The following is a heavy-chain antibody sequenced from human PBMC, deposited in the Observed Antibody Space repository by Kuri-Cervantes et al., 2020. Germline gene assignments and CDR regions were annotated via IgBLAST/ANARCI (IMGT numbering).Heavy chain of an antibody. CDR2: VYIGGGT. V-gene: IGHV3-53*01. CDR1: GFTVNNNY. Sequence: GGSLRLSCAASGFTVNNNYMSWVRQAPGKGLEWVSVVYIGGGTYYADSVKGRFTISRDNSKNTLYLQMNSLRAEDTAVYYCARDNNWFDPWGQGTLVTVSS. CDR3: ARDNNWFDP. J-gene: IGHJ5*02.